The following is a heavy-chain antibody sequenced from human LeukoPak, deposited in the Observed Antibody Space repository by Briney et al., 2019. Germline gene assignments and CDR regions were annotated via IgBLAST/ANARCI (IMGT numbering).Heavy chain of an antibody. J-gene: IGHJ5*02. D-gene: IGHD3-10*01. CDR1: GFMFDDYG. CDR2: INWNGGST. Sequence: PGGSLRLSCAASGFMFDDYGMSWVRQAPGKGLEWVSGINWNGGSTGYADSVKGRFTISRDNAKNSLYLQMNSLRAEDTALYYCARDSTRGGLQAFDPWGQGTLVTVSS. V-gene: IGHV3-20*04. CDR3: ARDSTRGGLQAFDP.